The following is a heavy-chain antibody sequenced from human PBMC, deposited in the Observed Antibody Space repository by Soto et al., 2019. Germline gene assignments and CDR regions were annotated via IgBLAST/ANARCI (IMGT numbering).Heavy chain of an antibody. CDR1: GGSISSYF. J-gene: IGHJ4*02. V-gene: IGHV4-59*01. Sequence: QVQLQESGPGLVKPSETLSLTCTVSGGSISSYFWSWIRQPPGKGLEWIGYIYYSGSTNYNPSLKSRVTISVDTSKNQCSLKLSSVTAADTAVYYCARSGTAMVLVDYWGQGTLVTVSS. D-gene: IGHD5-18*01. CDR2: IYYSGST. CDR3: ARSGTAMVLVDY.